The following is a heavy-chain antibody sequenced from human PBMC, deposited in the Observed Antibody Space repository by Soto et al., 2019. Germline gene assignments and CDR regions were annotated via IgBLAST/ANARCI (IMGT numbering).Heavy chain of an antibody. CDR3: ARAWCSGGSCYSVKPKLFDF. D-gene: IGHD2-15*01. J-gene: IGHJ4*02. Sequence: PGGSLRLSCAASGFTFSDYYMSWIRQAPGKGLEWVSYISSSGSTIYYADSVKGRFTISRDNAKNSLYLQMNSLRAEDTAVYYCARAWCSGGSCYSVKPKLFDFSGQGILVTVSS. CDR1: GFTFSDYY. CDR2: ISSSGSTI. V-gene: IGHV3-11*01.